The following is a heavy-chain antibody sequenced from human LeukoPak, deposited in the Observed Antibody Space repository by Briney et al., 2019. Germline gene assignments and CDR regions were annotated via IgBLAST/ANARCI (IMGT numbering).Heavy chain of an antibody. CDR1: GGGFTFSSHA. Sequence: SVKASCKASGGGFTFSSHAISWVRQAPGQGLDWIGGLIPIYGSPNYAQKFQGRLTITSDESPRKVYMELSSLRPEGSAVHYCAGFFYDNSGDAFDIWGQGTMVTVSS. D-gene: IGHD3-22*01. CDR2: LIPIYGSP. V-gene: IGHV1-69*13. CDR3: AGFFYDNSGDAFDI. J-gene: IGHJ3*02.